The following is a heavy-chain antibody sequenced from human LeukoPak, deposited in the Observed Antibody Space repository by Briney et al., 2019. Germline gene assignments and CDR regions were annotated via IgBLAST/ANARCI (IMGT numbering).Heavy chain of an antibody. CDR1: GFTYSSYA. Sequence: GGSLRLSCTASGFTYSSYAMSWVRQAPGKGLEWVSAIIGSGGNTYYADSVKGRFTISRDNSKNTLYLQMKSLRGEDTAVYYCAKEHSAGGAGYFGPWGQGTLVTVSS. J-gene: IGHJ5*02. V-gene: IGHV3-23*01. D-gene: IGHD2-21*01. CDR2: IIGSGGNT. CDR3: AKEHSAGGAGYFGP.